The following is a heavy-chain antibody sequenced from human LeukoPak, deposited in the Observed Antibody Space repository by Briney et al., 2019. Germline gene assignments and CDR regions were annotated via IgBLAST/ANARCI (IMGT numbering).Heavy chain of an antibody. D-gene: IGHD2-2*01. J-gene: IGHJ4*02. CDR1: GFSLSTYW. CDR3: TRTHCSSTSCYPG. Sequence: PGGSLRLSCAASGFSLSTYWMHWVRQAPGRGLVWVSRINPDGTITTYADSVKGRFTISRDDAKNTLYLQMNSLRPEDTAVYYCTRTHCSSTSCYPGWGQGTLVTVSS. CDR2: INPDGTIT. V-gene: IGHV3-74*01.